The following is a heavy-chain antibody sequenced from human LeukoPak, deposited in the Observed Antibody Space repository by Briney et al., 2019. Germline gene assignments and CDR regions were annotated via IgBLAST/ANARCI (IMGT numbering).Heavy chain of an antibody. V-gene: IGHV3-30*04. D-gene: IGHD3-9*01. CDR1: GFTFSSYA. J-gene: IGHJ4*02. CDR3: ARPDVGYFDWLVPLDY. CDR2: ISYDGSNK. Sequence: GGSLRLSCAASGFTFSSYAMHWVRQAPGKGLEWVAVISYDGSNKYYADSVKGRFTISRDNSKNTLYLQMNRLRAGDTAVYYCARPDVGYFDWLVPLDYWGQGTLVTVSS.